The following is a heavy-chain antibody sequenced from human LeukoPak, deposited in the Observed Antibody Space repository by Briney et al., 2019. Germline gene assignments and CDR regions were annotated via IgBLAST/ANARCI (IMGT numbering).Heavy chain of an antibody. J-gene: IGHJ6*03. V-gene: IGHV1-24*01. D-gene: IGHD6-6*01. CDR3: AGATLTYSSSHYYYYDHMDV. CDR1: VYTLTELS. Sequence: GASVKVSCKVSVYTLTELSMHWVRQAPGKGLEWMGGFDPEDGETIYAQKFQGGVTMTEDTSTDTAYMDLSSLRSEDTAVYYCAGATLTYSSSHYYYYDHMDVWGKGTTVTVSS. CDR2: FDPEDGET.